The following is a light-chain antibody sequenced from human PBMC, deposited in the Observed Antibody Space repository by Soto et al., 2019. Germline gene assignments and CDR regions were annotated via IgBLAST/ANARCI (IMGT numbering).Light chain of an antibody. CDR2: TAS. V-gene: IGKV1-6*01. Sequence: AIQMTQSPSSLSASVRDRVSVTCRASQGIRNDLGWFQQKPGKAPKLLIYTASTVQSGVPSKFSGSGSGTDFTLTISSLQPEDFATYYCLQDYNYPYTFGQGT. CDR3: LQDYNYPYT. CDR1: QGIRND. J-gene: IGKJ2*01.